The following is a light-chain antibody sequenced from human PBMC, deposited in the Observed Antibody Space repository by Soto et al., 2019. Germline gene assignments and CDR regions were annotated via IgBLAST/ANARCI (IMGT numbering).Light chain of an antibody. CDR1: QSVSSD. J-gene: IGKJ1*01. CDR3: LQYDNWPRT. Sequence: EIVMTQSPATLSVSPGETATLSCRASQSVSSDLVWYQQKPGQSPRLLIYSASTRATGIPARFSGSGFGTEFSLIISSLQSEDFALYFCLQYDNWPRTFGQGTRVEIK. CDR2: SAS. V-gene: IGKV3-15*01.